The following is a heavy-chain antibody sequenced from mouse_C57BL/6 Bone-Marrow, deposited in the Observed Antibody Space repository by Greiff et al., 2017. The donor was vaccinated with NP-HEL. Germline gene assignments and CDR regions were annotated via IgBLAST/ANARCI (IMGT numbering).Heavy chain of an antibody. D-gene: IGHD1-1*01. J-gene: IGHJ3*01. V-gene: IGHV7-3*01. Sequence: EVMLVESGGGLVQPGGSLSLSCAASGFTFTDYYMSWVRQPPGKALEWLGFIRNKANGYTTEYSASLKGRFTISRDNSQSILYLQMNARRAEDSATYYCARYYYGSSPWFAYWGQGTLVTVSA. CDR1: GFTFTDYY. CDR2: IRNKANGYTT. CDR3: ARYYYGSSPWFAY.